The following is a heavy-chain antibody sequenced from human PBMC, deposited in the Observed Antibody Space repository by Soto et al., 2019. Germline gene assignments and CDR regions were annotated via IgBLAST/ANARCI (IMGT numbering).Heavy chain of an antibody. CDR1: GGSISSYY. CDR2: IYYSGST. V-gene: IGHV4-59*01. Sequence: SDTLSLTCTVSGGSISSYYWSWIRQPPGKGLEWIGYIYYSGSTNYNPSLKSRVTISVDTSKNQFSLKLSSVTAADTAVYYCARSATFDFWSGYYHVHYYYYMDVWGKGTTVTVSS. J-gene: IGHJ6*03. D-gene: IGHD3-3*01. CDR3: ARSATFDFWSGYYHVHYYYYMDV.